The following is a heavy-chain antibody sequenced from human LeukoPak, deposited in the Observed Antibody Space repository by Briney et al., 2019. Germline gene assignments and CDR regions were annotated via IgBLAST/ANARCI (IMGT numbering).Heavy chain of an antibody. CDR3: TTEVYSGYDFDY. CDR2: IKSKTDGGTT. D-gene: IGHD5-12*01. Sequence: GGSLRLSCAASGFTFSNAWMSWVRQAPGKGLEWVGRIKSKTDGGTTDYAAPVKGRFTIPRDDSKNTLYLQMNSLKTEDTAVYYCTTEVYSGYDFDYWGQGTLVTVSS. V-gene: IGHV3-15*01. CDR1: GFTFSNAW. J-gene: IGHJ4*02.